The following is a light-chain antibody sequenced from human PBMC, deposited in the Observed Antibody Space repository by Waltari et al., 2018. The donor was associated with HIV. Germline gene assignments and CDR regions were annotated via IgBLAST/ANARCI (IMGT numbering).Light chain of an antibody. V-gene: IGKV3D-15*01. CDR3: QQYKDWPPLT. Sequence: EIVMTQAPATLSVSPGERATLSCRASPSIGSKLAWYQQKPGQAPRLLIYDASTRATDTPVRFSGSGSGTEFTLTISGLQSEDFATYSCQQYKDWPPLTFGGGTKVEMK. CDR1: PSIGSK. J-gene: IGKJ4*01. CDR2: DAS.